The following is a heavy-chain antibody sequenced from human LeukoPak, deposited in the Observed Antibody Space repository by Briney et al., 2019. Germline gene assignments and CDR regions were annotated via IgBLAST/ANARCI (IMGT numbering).Heavy chain of an antibody. CDR1: GGSISSSSYD. Sequence: SETLSLTCNVSGGSISSSSYDWGWIRQPPGKGLEWIGSIYYSGNTFYNPSLKSRVTMSVDTSKNQFTLRLTSVTAADSAVYYCARGDDTSSWYGDAFDIWGQGTMVTVSS. J-gene: IGHJ3*02. CDR3: ARGDDTSSWYGDAFDI. D-gene: IGHD6-13*01. CDR2: IYYSGNT. V-gene: IGHV4-39*06.